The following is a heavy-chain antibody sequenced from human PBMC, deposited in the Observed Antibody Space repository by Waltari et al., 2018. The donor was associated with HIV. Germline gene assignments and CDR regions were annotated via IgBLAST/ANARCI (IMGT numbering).Heavy chain of an antibody. V-gene: IGHV3-33*08. CDR3: ATVRMVTTWYFEN. J-gene: IGHJ4*02. CDR1: GFPFSNSG. D-gene: IGHD4-17*01. CDR2: IWHDGSNK. Sequence: QVQLVESGGGVVQPGRSLSLSCAASGFPFSNSGMHWVRQTPGKGLEWVAVIWHDGSNKYYADSVKGRFTISRDNSKNTLYLQMNSLRPEDTAMYYCATVRMVTTWYFENWGQGTLVSVSS.